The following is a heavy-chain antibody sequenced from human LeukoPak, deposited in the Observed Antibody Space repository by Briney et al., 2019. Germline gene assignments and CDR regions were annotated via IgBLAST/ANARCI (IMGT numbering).Heavy chain of an antibody. D-gene: IGHD3-9*01. CDR3: AKWGDYDVLTGYYVSDY. CDR1: GFTFSNYA. Sequence: GGSLRLSCVASGFTFSNYAMSWVHQAPGKGLEWVSAITGSGGNTYYADSVKGRFTISRDNSKNTVFLQMNSLRAEDTAVYYCAKWGDYDVLTGYYVSDYWGQGTLVTVSS. V-gene: IGHV3-23*01. J-gene: IGHJ4*02. CDR2: ITGSGGNT.